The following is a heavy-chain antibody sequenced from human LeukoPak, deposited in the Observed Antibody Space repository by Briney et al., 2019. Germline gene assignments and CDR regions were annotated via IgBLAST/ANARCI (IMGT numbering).Heavy chain of an antibody. D-gene: IGHD3-3*01. CDR1: GGSISSGSYY. J-gene: IGHJ4*02. CDR3: ARDKWSGFDY. Sequence: SQTLSLTCTVSGGSISSGSYYWSWIRQPAGKGLEWIRRIYTSGSSNYNPSLKSRVTISVDTSKNQVSLKLSSVTAADTAVYYCARDKWSGFDYWGQGTLVTVSS. CDR2: IYTSGSS. V-gene: IGHV4-61*02.